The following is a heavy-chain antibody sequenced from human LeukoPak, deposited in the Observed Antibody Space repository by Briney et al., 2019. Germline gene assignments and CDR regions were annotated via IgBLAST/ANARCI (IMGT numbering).Heavy chain of an antibody. CDR2: ISRNGGST. CDR1: GFTFNSYP. CDR3: VKESGFMVAPNSAFDI. Sequence: GGSLRLSCSASGFTFNSYPVHWVRQAPGKGLEYVSGISRNGGSTYYADSVKGRFTISRDNSKNTLYLQMSSLKAEDTAVYYCVKESGFMVAPNSAFDIWGQGAMVTVSS. J-gene: IGHJ3*02. D-gene: IGHD4/OR15-4a*01. V-gene: IGHV3-64D*06.